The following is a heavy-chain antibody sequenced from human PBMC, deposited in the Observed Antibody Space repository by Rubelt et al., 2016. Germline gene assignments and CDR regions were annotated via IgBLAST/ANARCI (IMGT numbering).Heavy chain of an antibody. D-gene: IGHD1-1*01. CDR3: ARVTYTGNYGRGWFDP. V-gene: IGHV4-39*01. Sequence: QLQLQESGPGLLKPSETLSLTCTVSGGSISSSSYYWGWIRQPPGKGLEWIGSIYYSGSTYYNPSLKNRVTISVDTSKNQFSLKLSSVTAADTAGYYCARVTYTGNYGRGWFDPWGQGTLVTVSS. CDR2: IYYSGST. J-gene: IGHJ5*02. CDR1: GGSISSSSYY.